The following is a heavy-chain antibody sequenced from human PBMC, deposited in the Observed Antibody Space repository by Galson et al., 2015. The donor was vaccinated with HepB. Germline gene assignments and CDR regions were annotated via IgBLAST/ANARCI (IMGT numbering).Heavy chain of an antibody. J-gene: IGHJ3*02. CDR2: ISGNGGST. CDR1: GFTFSSYA. V-gene: IGHV3-23*01. Sequence: SLRLSCAASGFTFSSYAMSWVRQAPGKGLEWVSAISGNGGSTYYADSVKGRFAISRDNSKNTLYLQMNSLRAEDTAVYYCAKYSSSSGGPDAFDIWGQGTMVTVSS. CDR3: AKYSSSSGGPDAFDI. D-gene: IGHD6-6*01.